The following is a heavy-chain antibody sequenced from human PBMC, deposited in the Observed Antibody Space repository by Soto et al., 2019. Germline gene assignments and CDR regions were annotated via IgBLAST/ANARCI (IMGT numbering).Heavy chain of an antibody. CDR3: AKSGSGWSRYYYGMYV. CDR1: GFTFSSYG. D-gene: IGHD6-19*01. J-gene: IGHJ6*02. Sequence: QVQLVESGGGVVQPGRSLRLSCAASGFTFSSYGMHWVRQAPGKGLEWVAVISYDGSNKYYADSVKGRFTISRDNSKNTLYLQMNSLRAEDTAVYYCAKSGSGWSRYYYGMYVWGQGTTVTVSS. CDR2: ISYDGSNK. V-gene: IGHV3-30*18.